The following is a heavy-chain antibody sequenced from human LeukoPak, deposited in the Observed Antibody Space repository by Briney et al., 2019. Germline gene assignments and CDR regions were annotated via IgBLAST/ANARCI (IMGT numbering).Heavy chain of an antibody. Sequence: PSETLSLTCTVSGGSISSSTYYWGWLRQPPEKVLEWIGNIYYSGSTYYSPSLKSRVTISVDTSNNQFSLKLSSVTATDTAVYYCARDYGDFAFDSWGQGTLVTVSS. CDR2: IYYSGST. V-gene: IGHV4-39*02. D-gene: IGHD4-17*01. CDR1: GGSISSSTYY. J-gene: IGHJ4*02. CDR3: ARDYGDFAFDS.